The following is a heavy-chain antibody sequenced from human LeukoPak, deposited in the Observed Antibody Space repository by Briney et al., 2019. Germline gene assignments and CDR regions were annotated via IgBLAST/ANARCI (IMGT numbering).Heavy chain of an antibody. V-gene: IGHV3-48*02. Sequence: GGSLRLSCAASGFTFSSYSISWVRQAPGKGLEWVSYISSSSTMSYADSVRGRFTISRDNANNSLYLQMSSLRDEDTAVYYCARGGTSSSLAYWGQGTLVTVSS. CDR1: GFTFSSYS. J-gene: IGHJ4*02. D-gene: IGHD4-23*01. CDR3: ARGGTSSSLAY. CDR2: ISSSSTM.